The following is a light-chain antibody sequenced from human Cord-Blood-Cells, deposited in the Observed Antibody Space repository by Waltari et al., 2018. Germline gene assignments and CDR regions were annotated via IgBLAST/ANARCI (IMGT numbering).Light chain of an antibody. CDR3: SSYTSSSVV. CDR2: DVS. Sequence: QSALTQPASVSGSPGQSITISCTGTSSDVGGYNYLSWYQQHPGTAPKPMIYDVSNRPSGVSNRFSGSKSGNTASLTISGLQAEDEADYYCSSYTSSSVVFGGGTKLTVL. J-gene: IGLJ2*01. CDR1: SSDVGGYNY. V-gene: IGLV2-14*01.